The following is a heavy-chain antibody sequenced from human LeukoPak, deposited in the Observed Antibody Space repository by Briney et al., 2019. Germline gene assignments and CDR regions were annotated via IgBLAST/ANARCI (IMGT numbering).Heavy chain of an antibody. J-gene: IGHJ4*02. CDR2: IYHTGST. CDR3: AREIPYGSGSYPFDY. CDR1: GGSVSDYY. D-gene: IGHD3-10*01. V-gene: IGHV4-59*02. Sequence: SETLSLTCTISGGSVSDYYWSWIRQSPGKGLEWIGYIYHTGSTSYNPSLKSRVTISVDTSKKHFSLRLSSVTAADTAVYYCAREIPYGSGSYPFDYWGQGILVTVSS.